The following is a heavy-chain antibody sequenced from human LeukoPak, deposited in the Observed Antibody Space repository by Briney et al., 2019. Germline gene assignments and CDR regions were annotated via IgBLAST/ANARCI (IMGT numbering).Heavy chain of an antibody. D-gene: IGHD3-3*01. V-gene: IGHV3-23*01. Sequence: GGALRLSCAPSGFTFSSYAMSGVRQAPGKGLEGVSAISVSGGSTYYADYVKGRFTIYRDNSKNTLYLQMNSLRAEDTAVYYCAKSEGLRFLEWFLVDYWGQGTLVTVSS. CDR3: AKSEGLRFLEWFLVDY. J-gene: IGHJ4*02. CDR1: GFTFSSYA. CDR2: ISVSGGST.